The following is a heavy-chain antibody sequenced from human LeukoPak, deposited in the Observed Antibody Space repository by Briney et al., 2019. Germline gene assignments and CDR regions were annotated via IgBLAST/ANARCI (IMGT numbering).Heavy chain of an antibody. D-gene: IGHD5-18*01. J-gene: IGHJ6*03. CDR1: GASVSTGSYY. Sequence: SETLSLTCPVSGASVSTGSYYWTWIRQTAGKELDWIGRIYISLTTNYKPSLKSRVTISLDTPKNQFSLKLSSVTAADTAVYYCARGRTADYYQYYMDVWGTGTTVTGSS. CDR2: IYISLTT. CDR3: ARGRTADYYQYYMDV. V-gene: IGHV4-61*02.